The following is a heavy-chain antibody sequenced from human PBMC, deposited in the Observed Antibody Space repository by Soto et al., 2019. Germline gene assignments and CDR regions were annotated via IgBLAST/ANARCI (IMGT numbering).Heavy chain of an antibody. V-gene: IGHV4-59*01. CDR3: VRGVATIGP. Sequence: WTWIRQPPGKGLEWIGYIYYSGSTNYNPSLKSRVTISVDTSKNQFSLKLTSVTAADTAVYYCVRGVATIGPWGQGTLVTVSS. J-gene: IGHJ5*02. D-gene: IGHD5-12*01. CDR2: IYYSGST.